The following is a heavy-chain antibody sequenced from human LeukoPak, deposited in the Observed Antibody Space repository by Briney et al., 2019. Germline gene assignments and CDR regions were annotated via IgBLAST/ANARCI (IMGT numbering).Heavy chain of an antibody. CDR2: IIPIFGIA. Sequence: VASVKVSCKASGGTFSSYAISWVRQAPGQGLEWMGRIIPIFGIANYAQKFQGRVTITADKSTSTAYMELSSLRSEDTAVYYCARDSNGYYGEGNFDYWGQGTLVTVSS. CDR1: GGTFSSYA. V-gene: IGHV1-69*04. J-gene: IGHJ4*02. D-gene: IGHD3-22*01. CDR3: ARDSNGYYGEGNFDY.